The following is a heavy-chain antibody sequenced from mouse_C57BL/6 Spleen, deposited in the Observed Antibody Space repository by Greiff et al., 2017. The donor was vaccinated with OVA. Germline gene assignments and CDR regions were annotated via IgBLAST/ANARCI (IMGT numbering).Heavy chain of an antibody. CDR3: SRHAYGNYGYFDV. V-gene: IGHV5-2*01. CDR1: EYEFPSHD. CDR2: INSDGGST. D-gene: IGHD2-1*01. J-gene: IGHJ1*03. Sequence: EVKLVESGGGLVQPGESLKLSCESNEYEFPSHDMSWVRKTPEKRLELVAAINSDGGSTYYPDTMERRFIISRDNTKKTLYLQMSSLRSEDTAFYYCSRHAYGNYGYFDVWGTGTTVTVSS.